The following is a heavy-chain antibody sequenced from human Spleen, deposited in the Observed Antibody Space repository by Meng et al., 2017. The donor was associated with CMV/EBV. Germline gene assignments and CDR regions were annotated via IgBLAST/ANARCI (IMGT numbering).Heavy chain of an antibody. V-gene: IGHV1-18*01. Sequence: ASVKVSCKASGYTFTSYGITWVRQAPGQGLEWMGWISAYNGNTNYAQKLQGRVTMTTDTSTSTAYMELSRLRSDDTAMYYCARDTQAVHYYDMDVWGQGTTVTVSS. CDR1: GYTFTSYG. CDR2: ISAYNGNT. CDR3: ARDTQAVHYYDMDV. J-gene: IGHJ6*02. D-gene: IGHD2-15*01.